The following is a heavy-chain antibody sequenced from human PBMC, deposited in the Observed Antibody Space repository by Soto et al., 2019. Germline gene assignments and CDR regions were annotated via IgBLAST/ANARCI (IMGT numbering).Heavy chain of an antibody. CDR1: GGSISSGDYY. Sequence: SETLSLTCTVSGGSISSGDYYWSWIRQPPGKGLEWIGYIYYSGSTYYNPSLKSRVTISVDTSKNQFSLKLSSVTAADTAVYYCARLLGYCSSTSCYRVIFRAFDIWGQGTMVTVSS. V-gene: IGHV4-30-4*01. J-gene: IGHJ3*02. D-gene: IGHD2-2*02. CDR3: ARLLGYCSSTSCYRVIFRAFDI. CDR2: IYYSGST.